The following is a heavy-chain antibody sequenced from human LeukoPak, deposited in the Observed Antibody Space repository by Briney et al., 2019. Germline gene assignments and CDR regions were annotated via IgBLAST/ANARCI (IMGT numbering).Heavy chain of an antibody. Sequence: SETLSLTCTVSGGSINRNYWNWIRQPAGKGLEWIGRFYASGNTDYSPSLKSRVTLSMDKSKNQFSLKLISVTAADAALYYCARETSGYNWGAFEIWGQGTMVTVSS. CDR1: GGSINRNY. CDR3: ARETSGYNWGAFEI. CDR2: FYASGNT. J-gene: IGHJ3*02. V-gene: IGHV4-4*07. D-gene: IGHD5-24*01.